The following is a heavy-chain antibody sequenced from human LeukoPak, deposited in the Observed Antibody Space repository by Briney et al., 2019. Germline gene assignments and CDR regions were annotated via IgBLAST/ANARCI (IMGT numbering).Heavy chain of an antibody. CDR3: AKRGYNDYHYFDY. D-gene: IGHD3-16*01. CDR1: GFTFSSYA. J-gene: IGHJ4*02. V-gene: IGHV3-23*01. CDR2: ITGSGHNT. Sequence: GGSLRLSCAASGFTFSSYAMSWVRQAPGKGLEWVSAITGSGHNTFYADSVKGRFTMSRDNSKNALYLQMNSLRAEDTAVYYCAKRGYNDYHYFDYWGQGTLVTVSS.